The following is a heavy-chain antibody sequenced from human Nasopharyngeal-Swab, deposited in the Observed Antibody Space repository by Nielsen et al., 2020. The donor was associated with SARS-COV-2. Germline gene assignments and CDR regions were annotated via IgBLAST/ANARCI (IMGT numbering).Heavy chain of an antibody. CDR1: GDSVSSHSAG. V-gene: IGHV6-1*01. CDR3: ARGRDFSFDS. D-gene: IGHD3-3*01. Sequence: SQTLSLTCAISGDSVSSHSAGWNWIRQSPSRGLEWLGRTLHRSKWYNDYAESVKSRIAVNPDTSKNQFSLQLNSVTPEDTAVYYCARGRDFSFDSWGQGTLVTASS. J-gene: IGHJ4*02. CDR2: TLHRSKWYN.